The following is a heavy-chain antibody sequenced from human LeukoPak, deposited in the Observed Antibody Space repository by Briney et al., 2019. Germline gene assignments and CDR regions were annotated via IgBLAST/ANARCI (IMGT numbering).Heavy chain of an antibody. J-gene: IGHJ1*01. CDR1: GGSISSYY. D-gene: IGHD3-22*01. Sequence: PPETLSLTCTVSGGSISSYYWSWIRQPPGKGLEWIGYIYYSGSTNYNPSLKSRVTISVDTSKNQFSLKLSSVTAADTAVYYCARDSSGYYGHFQHWGQGTLVTVSS. V-gene: IGHV4-59*01. CDR3: ARDSSGYYGHFQH. CDR2: IYYSGST.